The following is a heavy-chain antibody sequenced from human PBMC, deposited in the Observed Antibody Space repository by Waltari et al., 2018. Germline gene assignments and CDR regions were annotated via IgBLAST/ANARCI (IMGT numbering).Heavy chain of an antibody. D-gene: IGHD5-18*01. Sequence: QVQLQESGPGLVKPSETLSLTCTVSGGSISSYYWSWIRQPAGKGLVWIGRIYTSGSTNYNPSFNIRVTISVDTSKNQFSLKLSSVTAADTAVYYCASCGYSYGCDYWGQGTLVTVSS. J-gene: IGHJ4*02. CDR2: IYTSGST. CDR1: GGSISSYY. V-gene: IGHV4-4*07. CDR3: ASCGYSYGCDY.